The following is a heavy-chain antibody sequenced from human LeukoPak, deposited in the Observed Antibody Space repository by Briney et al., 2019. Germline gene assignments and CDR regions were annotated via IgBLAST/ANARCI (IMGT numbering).Heavy chain of an antibody. J-gene: IGHJ4*02. V-gene: IGHV3-21*01. Sequence: GGSLRLSCAASGFTFSSHSMNWVRQAPGKGLEWVSSISSSSSYIYYADPVKGRFTISRDNAKNSLYLQMNSLRAEDTAVYYCARGIAAAGYLDYWGQGALVTVSS. CDR3: ARGIAAAGYLDY. CDR2: ISSSSSYI. D-gene: IGHD6-13*01. CDR1: GFTFSSHS.